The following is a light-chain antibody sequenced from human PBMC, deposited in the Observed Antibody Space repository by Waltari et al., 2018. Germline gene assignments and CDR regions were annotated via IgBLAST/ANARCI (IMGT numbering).Light chain of an antibody. CDR2: LGS. J-gene: IGKJ1*01. CDR1: QSLLHRNGNNH. CDR3: MQSLPILGK. Sequence: DIVVTQSPLSLPVTPGEPASISCRSSQSLLHRNGNNHLDWYLQKPGQSTHLLIFLGSNRASGVPDRFSGSESGTDFKLSISRVEAKGVGVYDCMQSLPILGKLGQGTKV. V-gene: IGKV2-28*01.